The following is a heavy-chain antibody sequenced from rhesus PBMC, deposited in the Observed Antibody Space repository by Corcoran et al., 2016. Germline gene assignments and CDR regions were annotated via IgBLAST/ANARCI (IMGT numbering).Heavy chain of an antibody. V-gene: IGHV4-80*01. D-gene: IGHD1-26*01. CDR1: GASISSYW. Sequence: QVQLQESGPGLVKPSETLSRTCAVSGASISSYWWNWIRQPPGKGLEWSGEINGNSGSTHYNPSLKSRFTISKDASKNQFSLKLSSVTAADTAVYYCARGGLYNWNYIRFDYWGQGVLVTVSS. CDR2: INGNSGST. J-gene: IGHJ4*01. CDR3: ARGGLYNWNYIRFDY.